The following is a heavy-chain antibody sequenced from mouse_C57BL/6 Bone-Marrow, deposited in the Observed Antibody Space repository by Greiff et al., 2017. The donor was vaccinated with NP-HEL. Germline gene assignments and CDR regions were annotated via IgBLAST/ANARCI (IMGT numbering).Heavy chain of an antibody. CDR3: ARYYYGPPCYAMDY. Sequence: QVQLKQSGAELVKPGASVKLSCKASGYTFTSYWMHWVKQRPGQGLEWIGMIHPNSGSTNYNEKFKSKATLTVDKSSSTAYMQLSSLTSEDSAVYYCARYYYGPPCYAMDYWGQGTSVTVSS. CDR1: GYTFTSYW. J-gene: IGHJ4*01. V-gene: IGHV1-64*01. CDR2: IHPNSGST. D-gene: IGHD1-1*01.